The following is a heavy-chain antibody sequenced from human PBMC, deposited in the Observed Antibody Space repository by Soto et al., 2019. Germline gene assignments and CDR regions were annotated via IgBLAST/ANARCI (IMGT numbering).Heavy chain of an antibody. CDR2: ISYDGSNK. D-gene: IGHD3-10*01. J-gene: IGHJ4*02. V-gene: IGHV3-30-3*01. Sequence: GGSLGLSCAASGFTFSSYAMHWVRQAPGKGLEWVAVISYDGSNKYYADSVKGRFTISRDNSKNTLYLQMNSLRAEDTAVYYCARDLSMDLDYWGQGTLVTVSS. CDR3: ARDLSMDLDY. CDR1: GFTFSSYA.